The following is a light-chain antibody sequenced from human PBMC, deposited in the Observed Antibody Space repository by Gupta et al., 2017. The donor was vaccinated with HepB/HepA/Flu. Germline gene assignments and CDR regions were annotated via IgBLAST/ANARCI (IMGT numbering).Light chain of an antibody. Sequence: QSVLTQPPSASGTPGQTVTISCSGSSSNVETNYVYWYQQLPGTDPKLLIYRNNQRPSGVPDRFSGSKSGTSASLAISGLRSEDEAEYYWASWDDSLSGPGVFGGGTKLTVL. V-gene: IGLV1-47*01. J-gene: IGLJ2*01. CDR3: ASWDDSLSGPGV. CDR2: RNN. CDR1: SSNVETNY.